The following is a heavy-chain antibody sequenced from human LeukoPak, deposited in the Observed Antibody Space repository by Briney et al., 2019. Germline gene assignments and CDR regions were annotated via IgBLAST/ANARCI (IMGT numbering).Heavy chain of an antibody. V-gene: IGHV4-59*08. CDR2: IYVTGT. CDR3: ARHIGGGIEDMDV. D-gene: IGHD3-16*02. Sequence: SETLSLTCTVSGGSIGTYYWSWIRQSPGKGLEWIGYIYVTGTRYNPYLQSRVTISVDRSRNQFFLKMSSVTAAYTAVYYCARHIGGGIEDMDVWGKGTKAIVSS. CDR1: GGSIGTYY. J-gene: IGHJ6*03.